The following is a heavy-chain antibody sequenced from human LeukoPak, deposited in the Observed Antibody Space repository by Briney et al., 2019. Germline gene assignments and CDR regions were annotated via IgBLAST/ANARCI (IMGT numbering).Heavy chain of an antibody. CDR3: ARDYSSSWYADAFDI. Sequence: PGGSLRLSCAASRFTFSSYSMNWVRQAPGKGLEWVSSISSSSSYIYYADSVKGRFTISRDNAKNSLYLQMNSLRAEDTAVYYCARDYSSSWYADAFDIWGQGTMVTVSS. V-gene: IGHV3-21*01. CDR2: ISSSSSYI. D-gene: IGHD6-13*01. J-gene: IGHJ3*02. CDR1: RFTFSSYS.